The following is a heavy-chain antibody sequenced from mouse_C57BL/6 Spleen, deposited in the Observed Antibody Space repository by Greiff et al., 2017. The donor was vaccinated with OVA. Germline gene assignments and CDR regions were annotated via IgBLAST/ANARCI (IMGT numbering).Heavy chain of an antibody. J-gene: IGHJ4*01. CDR1: GFTFSDYG. D-gene: IGHD2-3*01. CDR2: ISSGSSTI. Sequence: EVHLVESGGGLVKPGGSLKLSCAASGFTFSDYGMHWVRQAPEKGLEWVAYISSGSSTIYYADTVKGRFTISRDHAKNTLFRQMTSLRSEDTAMYDCAIDGYYYAMGCWGQGTSVTVSS. CDR3: AIDGYYYAMGC. V-gene: IGHV5-17*01.